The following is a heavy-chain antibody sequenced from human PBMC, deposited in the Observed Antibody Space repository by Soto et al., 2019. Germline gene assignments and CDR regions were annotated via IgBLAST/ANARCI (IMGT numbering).Heavy chain of an antibody. CDR2: IYWDDNK. Sequence: QITLKESGPPLVLPTQTLTLTCTFFGFSLSTVGVGVGWIRQPPGKALEWLAFIYWDDNKRYSPSLKSRLTIPNATSKSPVVLTMTNMDPVDTATSSCAHTVGGCGSFIPFYFDYWGQATLVTVSS. J-gene: IGHJ4*02. CDR3: AHTVGGCGSFIPFYFDY. V-gene: IGHV2-5*02. CDR1: GFSLSTVGVG. D-gene: IGHD5-12*01.